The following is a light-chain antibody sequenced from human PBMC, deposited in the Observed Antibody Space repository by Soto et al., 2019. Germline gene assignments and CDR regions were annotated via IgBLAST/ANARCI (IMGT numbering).Light chain of an antibody. CDR1: QDIHTW. Sequence: DMQMTQSPSSVSASLGDRVTITCRASQDIHTWLAWYQQKPGQAPKLLIYGASHLQSGVPSRFSGSGSGTDFTLTSSSLQSEDFATYYCQQANSFPCTFGPGTKVDVK. V-gene: IGKV1-12*01. CDR2: GAS. CDR3: QQANSFPCT. J-gene: IGKJ3*01.